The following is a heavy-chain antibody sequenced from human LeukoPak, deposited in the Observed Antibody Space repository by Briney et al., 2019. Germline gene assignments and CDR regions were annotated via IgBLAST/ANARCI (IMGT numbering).Heavy chain of an antibody. V-gene: IGHV3-74*01. J-gene: IGHJ4*02. CDR2: IYSDGSST. D-gene: IGHD5-24*01. CDR1: GVTLSTDC. CDR3: EIGHYDYNYALDY. Sequence: GGSLRLSCAASGVTLSTDCRSWVCQAPGRGLMWVSLIYSDGSSTIYADSVKGRFTVSRDNAKNTLYLQMTSLRAEDTAVYYCEIGHYDYNYALDYRVQGTLVTVSS.